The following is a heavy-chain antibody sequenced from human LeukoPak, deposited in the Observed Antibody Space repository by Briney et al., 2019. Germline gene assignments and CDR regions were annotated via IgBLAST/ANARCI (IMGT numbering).Heavy chain of an antibody. CDR2: VDHSGRT. CDR3: ARVRRITMVRGAYFDY. V-gene: IGHV4-4*02. D-gene: IGHD3-10*01. J-gene: IGHJ4*02. CDR1: GGSISGDNW. Sequence: PSETLSLTCAVSGGSISGDNWWSWVRQAPGKGLEWIGEVDHSGRTNYNPSLKSRVTISVDTSKNQFSLKLSSVTAADTAVYYCARVRRITMVRGAYFDYWGQGTLVTVSS.